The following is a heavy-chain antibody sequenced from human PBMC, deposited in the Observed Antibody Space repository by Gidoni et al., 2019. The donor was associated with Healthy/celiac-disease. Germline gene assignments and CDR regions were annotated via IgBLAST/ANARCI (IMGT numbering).Heavy chain of an antibody. V-gene: IGHV4-59*01. D-gene: IGHD6-13*01. CDR1: GGSISSYY. CDR3: ARNLAAARGMDV. Sequence: QVQLQASGPGLVKPSETLSPTCTVSGGSISSYYWSWIRQPPGKGLEWIGYIYYSGSTNYNPSLKSRVTISVDTSKNQFSLKLSSVTAADTAVYYCARNLAAARGMDVWGQGTTVTVSS. J-gene: IGHJ6*02. CDR2: IYYSGST.